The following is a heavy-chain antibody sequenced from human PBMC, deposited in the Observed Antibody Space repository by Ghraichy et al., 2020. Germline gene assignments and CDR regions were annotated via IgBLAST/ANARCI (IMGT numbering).Heavy chain of an antibody. CDR1: GGSFSGYY. D-gene: IGHD3-22*01. Sequence: SETLSLTCAVYGGSFSGYYWSWIRQPPGKGLEWIGEINHSGSTNYNPSLKSRVTISVDTSKNQFSLKLSSVTAADTAVYYRASSITMIVVPPRPFDYWGQGTLVTVSS. CDR2: INHSGST. J-gene: IGHJ4*02. CDR3: ASSITMIVVPPRPFDY. V-gene: IGHV4-34*01.